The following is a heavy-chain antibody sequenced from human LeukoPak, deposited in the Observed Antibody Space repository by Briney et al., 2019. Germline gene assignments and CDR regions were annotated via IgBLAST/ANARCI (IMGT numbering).Heavy chain of an antibody. CDR1: GGSISSYY. CDR3: ARGADSSGYYSIFYFDY. D-gene: IGHD3-22*01. Sequence: PSETLSLTCTVSGGSISSYYWNWIRQPSGKGLEWIRYIYYSGSTNYNPSLKSRVTISVDTSKNQFSLKLSSVTAADTAVYYCARGADSSGYYSIFYFDYWGQGTLVTVSS. CDR2: IYYSGST. V-gene: IGHV4-59*01. J-gene: IGHJ4*02.